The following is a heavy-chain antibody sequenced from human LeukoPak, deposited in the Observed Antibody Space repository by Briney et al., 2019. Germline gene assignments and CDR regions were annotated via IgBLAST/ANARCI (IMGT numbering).Heavy chain of an antibody. J-gene: IGHJ4*02. CDR2: IIPIFGTA. CDR3: ARGLADCSSTSCYLSPFDY. Sequence: SVKVSCKASGGTFSSYAISWVRQAPGQGLEWMGGIIPIFGTANYAQKFQGRVTITTDESTSTAYMELSSLRSEDTAVYYCARGLADCSSTSCYLSPFDYWGQGTLVTVSS. D-gene: IGHD2-2*01. CDR1: GGTFSSYA. V-gene: IGHV1-69*05.